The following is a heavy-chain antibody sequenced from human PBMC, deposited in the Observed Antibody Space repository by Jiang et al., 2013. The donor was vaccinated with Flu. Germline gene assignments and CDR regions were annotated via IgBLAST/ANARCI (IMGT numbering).Heavy chain of an antibody. J-gene: IGHJ4*02. CDR3: ARHEELNYFNY. Sequence: GPGLVKPSETLSLTCTVSGVSSSSSDFWGWIRQPPGKGLEWIGTIYYSGTTYYNPSLKSRVTISIDTSKMQFSLKVSSVNAADTAVYYCARHEELNYFNYWGQGTLGHRLL. CDR1: GVSSSSSDF. CDR2: IYYSGTT. D-gene: IGHD1-26*01. V-gene: IGHV4-39*01.